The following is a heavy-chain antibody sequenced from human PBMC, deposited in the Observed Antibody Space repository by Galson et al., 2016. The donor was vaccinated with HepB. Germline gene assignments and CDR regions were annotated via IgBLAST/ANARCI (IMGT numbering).Heavy chain of an antibody. CDR1: GVTFTSYP. CDR3: AGGRGLGSYFNYYHGMDV. CDR2: IIPILGTP. V-gene: IGHV1-69*08. Sequence: SVKVSCKASGVTFTSYPISWVRQAPGQGLEWMGRIIPILGTPNYAQKFQGRVTITADKSTSTTYMELSSLRSEDTAVYYCAGGRGLGSYFNYYHGMDVWGKGTTVTVSS. J-gene: IGHJ6*04. D-gene: IGHD3-10*01.